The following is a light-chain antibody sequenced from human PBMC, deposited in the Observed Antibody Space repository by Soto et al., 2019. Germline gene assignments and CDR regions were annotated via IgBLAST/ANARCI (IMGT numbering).Light chain of an antibody. CDR1: QSVSSY. CDR2: DVS. CDR3: QQRSNWPLT. J-gene: IGKJ5*01. V-gene: IGKV3-11*01. Sequence: EIVLTHSPATLSLSPGERATLSCRASQSVSSYLAWYQQKPGQAPRLLIYDVSNRATGIPARFSGSGSGTDFTLTISSLEPEDFAVYYCQQRSNWPLTFGLGTRLEIK.